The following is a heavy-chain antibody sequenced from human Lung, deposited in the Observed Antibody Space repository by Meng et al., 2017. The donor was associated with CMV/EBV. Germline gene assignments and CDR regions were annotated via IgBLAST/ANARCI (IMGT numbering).Heavy chain of an antibody. J-gene: IGHJ4*02. Sequence: QGQLQESGPRLVKPSETLSVTCIVSSDSITNDSWSWVRQPAGKGLEWIGRLYPDGSTDYNPSLSSRLTLSLDTSKIRFSLKLRSVTAADTAIYYCARTPVRFCNTHMCYAFDYWGQGALVTVSS. CDR1: SDSITNDS. CDR2: LYPDGST. D-gene: IGHD2-2*01. V-gene: IGHV4-4*07. CDR3: ARTPVRFCNTHMCYAFDY.